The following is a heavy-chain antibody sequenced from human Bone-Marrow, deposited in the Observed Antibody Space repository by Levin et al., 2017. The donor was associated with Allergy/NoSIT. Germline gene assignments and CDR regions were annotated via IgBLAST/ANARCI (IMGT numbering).Heavy chain of an antibody. Sequence: GSLRLSCTVSGGSISSIRYYWAWIRQPPGEGLEWIGNIYYTGSTHYNPSLESGVTISVDIPKTQFSLNLSSVTAADTAVYYCARHVGGDYILRGYYFDYWGQGALVTVSS. J-gene: IGHJ4*02. D-gene: IGHD2/OR15-2a*01. CDR1: GGSISSIRYY. CDR3: ARHVGGDYILRGYYFDY. V-gene: IGHV4-39*01. CDR2: IYYTGST.